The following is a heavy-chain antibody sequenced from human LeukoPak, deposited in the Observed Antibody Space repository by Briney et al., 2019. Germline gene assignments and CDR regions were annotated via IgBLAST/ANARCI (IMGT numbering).Heavy chain of an antibody. CDR1: GFTFSSYG. CDR2: ISGSGGST. D-gene: IGHD1-26*01. J-gene: IGHJ4*02. Sequence: GGSLRLSCAASGFTFSSYGMNWVRQAPGKGLEWVSVISGSGGSTYYADSVKGRFTISRDNSKNTLYLQMNSLRAEDTAVYYYAKGGSYYYVDYWGQGTLVTVSS. V-gene: IGHV3-23*01. CDR3: AKGGSYYYVDY.